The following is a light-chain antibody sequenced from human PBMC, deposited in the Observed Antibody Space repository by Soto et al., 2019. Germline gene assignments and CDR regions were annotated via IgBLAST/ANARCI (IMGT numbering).Light chain of an antibody. CDR2: AAS. V-gene: IGKV3-15*01. CDR1: QSVSSN. J-gene: IGKJ4*01. Sequence: EIVMTQSPATLSVSPGERATLSCRASQSVSSNLAWYQQKPGQAPRLLIYAASTRATNIPARFSGSGSGTEFTLTISSLQSEDFAVYYCQQYHNWPPVTFGGGTKVEIK. CDR3: QQYHNWPPVT.